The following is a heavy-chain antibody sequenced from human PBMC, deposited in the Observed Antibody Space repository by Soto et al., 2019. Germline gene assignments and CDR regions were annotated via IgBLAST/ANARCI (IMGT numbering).Heavy chain of an antibody. CDR3: ARVRIAAAGRNWFDP. CDR1: GGSFSGYY. Sequence: PSETLSLTCAVYGGSFSGYYWSWIRQPPGKGLEWIGEINHSGSTNYNPSLKSRVTISVDTSKNQFSLKLSSVTAADTAVYYCARVRIAAAGRNWFDPWGQGTLVTVSS. D-gene: IGHD6-13*01. CDR2: INHSGST. V-gene: IGHV4-34*01. J-gene: IGHJ5*02.